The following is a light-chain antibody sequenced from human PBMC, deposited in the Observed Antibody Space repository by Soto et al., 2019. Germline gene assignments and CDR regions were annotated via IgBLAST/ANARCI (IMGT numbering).Light chain of an antibody. CDR1: QDIKKY. J-gene: IGKJ3*01. CDR2: ETS. Sequence: DIQMTQSPSSLSASVGDRVIITCQASQDIKKYLNWYQQKPGKAPKLLIYETSNLETGVPSRFSGSGSGTDFTLTISTLQSEYLATYYCQQYDNIPLTFVPGTKVDIK. V-gene: IGKV1-33*01. CDR3: QQYDNIPLT.